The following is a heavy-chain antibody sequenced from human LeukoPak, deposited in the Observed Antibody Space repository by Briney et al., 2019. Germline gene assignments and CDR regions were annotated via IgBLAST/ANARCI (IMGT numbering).Heavy chain of an antibody. CDR2: ISSSSSYI. CDR1: GFTFSSYS. J-gene: IGHJ4*02. Sequence: GGSLRLSCAASGFTFSSYSMNWVRQAPGKGLEWVSSISSSSSYIYYADSVKGRFTISRDNAKNSLYLQMNSLRAEDTAVYYCARDLLYSYGYSPYFDYWGQGTLVTVSS. D-gene: IGHD5-18*01. CDR3: ARDLLYSYGYSPYFDY. V-gene: IGHV3-21*01.